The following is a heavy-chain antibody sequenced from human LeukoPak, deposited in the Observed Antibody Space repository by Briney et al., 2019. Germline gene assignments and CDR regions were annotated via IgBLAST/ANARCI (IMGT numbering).Heavy chain of an antibody. CDR3: ARGYDY. D-gene: IGHD3-22*01. Sequence: PSETLSLTCTVSGGSIIGSTSYWGWIRQPPGKGLDWIGIINYSGSTYYNPSLRSRVTISVGTSKNQFSLKLNSVTASDTAVYYCARGYDYWGQGTPVTVSS. CDR1: GGSIIGSTSY. V-gene: IGHV4-39*01. CDR2: INYSGST. J-gene: IGHJ4*02.